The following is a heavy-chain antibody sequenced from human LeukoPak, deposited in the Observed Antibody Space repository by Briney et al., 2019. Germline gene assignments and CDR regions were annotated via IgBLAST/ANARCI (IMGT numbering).Heavy chain of an antibody. D-gene: IGHD4-17*01. CDR1: GFTFSGSA. CDR3: TRIYAQMTTGERID. J-gene: IGHJ4*02. Sequence: GGSLRLSCAASGFTFSGSAMHWVRQASGKGLEWVGRIRSKANSYGTAYAASVKGRFTISRDDSKNTAYLQMNSLKTEDTAVYYCTRIYAQMTTGERIDWGQGTLVTVSS. CDR2: IRSKANSYGT. V-gene: IGHV3-73*01.